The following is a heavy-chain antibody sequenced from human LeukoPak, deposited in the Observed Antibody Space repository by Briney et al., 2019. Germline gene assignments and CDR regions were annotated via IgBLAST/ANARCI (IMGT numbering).Heavy chain of an antibody. CDR3: ARDWETGDQPPLLNY. J-gene: IGHJ4*02. CDR1: GYTFTGYY. V-gene: IGHV1-2*02. Sequence: GASVKVSCKASGYTFTGYYMHWVRQAPGQGLEWMGWINPNSGGTNYAQKFQGRVTMTRDTSTSTAYMELSRLRSDDTAVYYCARDWETGDQPPLLNYWGQGTLVTVSS. D-gene: IGHD7-27*01. CDR2: INPNSGGT.